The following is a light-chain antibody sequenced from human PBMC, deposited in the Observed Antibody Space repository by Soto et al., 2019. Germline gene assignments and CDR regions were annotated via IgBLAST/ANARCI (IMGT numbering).Light chain of an antibody. V-gene: IGKV3-11*01. CDR2: GVS. CDR1: QNISTY. Sequence: EIVLTQSPATLSLSPGEGASLSCRASQNISTYLAWYQQRPGQVPRLLIYGVSKRAPAIPPRFSGSGSGTDFTLSVSGLETEDFATYYCQQRTNWPPWTFGQGTRVELK. J-gene: IGKJ1*01. CDR3: QQRTNWPPWT.